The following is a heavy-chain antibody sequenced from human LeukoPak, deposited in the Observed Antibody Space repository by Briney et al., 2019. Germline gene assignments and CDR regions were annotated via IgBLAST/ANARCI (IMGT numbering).Heavy chain of an antibody. J-gene: IGHJ4*02. D-gene: IGHD6-13*01. CDR1: GFTFSRCS. Sequence: GGSLRLSCAASGFTFSRCSMTWVRQAPGKGLEWVSYITSSSSTINYADSVKGRFTISRDNAKNSLYLQMNSLRAEDTAVYYCAREFGSSWYFAFDYWGQGTLVAVSS. CDR3: AREFGSSWYFAFDY. V-gene: IGHV3-48*04. CDR2: ITSSSSTI.